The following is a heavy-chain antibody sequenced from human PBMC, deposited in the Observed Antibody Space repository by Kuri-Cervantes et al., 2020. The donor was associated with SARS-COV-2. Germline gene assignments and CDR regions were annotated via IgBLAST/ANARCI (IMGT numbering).Heavy chain of an antibody. CDR3: ARDKSYGFWREPFDY. D-gene: IGHD3/OR15-3a*01. CDR2: ISGSGSNT. V-gene: IGHV3-23*01. CDR1: GFTFGDYA. Sequence: GGSLRLSCVGSGFTFGDYAVSWVRQSPGKGLEWVSAISGSGSNTYYADSVKGRFIISRDNSKNTLYLQMDSLRADDTAVYFCARDKSYGFWREPFDYWGQGTPVTVSS. J-gene: IGHJ4*02.